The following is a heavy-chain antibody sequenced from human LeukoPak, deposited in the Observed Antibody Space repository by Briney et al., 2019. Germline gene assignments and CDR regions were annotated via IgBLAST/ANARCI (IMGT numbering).Heavy chain of an antibody. D-gene: IGHD6-19*01. CDR2: ISSSGSNK. J-gene: IGHJ5*01. CDR3: ARGLAVAGFDS. Sequence: GGSLRLSCAASGFTFSSYGMNWLRQAPGKGLEWVSYISSSGSNKEYADSVKGRFTISRDNAKNSLHLQMNSLRAEDTAIYYCARGLAVAGFDSWGQGTLVTVSS. CDR1: GFTFSSYG. V-gene: IGHV3-48*03.